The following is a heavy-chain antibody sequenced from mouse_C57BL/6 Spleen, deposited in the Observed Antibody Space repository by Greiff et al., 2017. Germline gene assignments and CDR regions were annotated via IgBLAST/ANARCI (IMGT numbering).Heavy chain of an antibody. Sequence: EVKLMESGGGLVKPGGSLKLSCAASGFTFSDYGMQWVRQAPEKGLEWVAYIGSGSSTIYYADTVKGRFTFSRDNANNTLFLQMTSLRSEDTAMYYCARRVVDYWGQGTSVTVSS. CDR3: ARRVVDY. CDR1: GFTFSDYG. J-gene: IGHJ4*01. D-gene: IGHD1-1*02. V-gene: IGHV5-17*01. CDR2: IGSGSSTI.